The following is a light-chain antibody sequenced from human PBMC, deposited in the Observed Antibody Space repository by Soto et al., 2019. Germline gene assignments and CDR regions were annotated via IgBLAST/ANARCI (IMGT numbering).Light chain of an antibody. CDR3: QQYNTYST. Sequence: DIPMTQSPSTLSASVGDRVTITCRASQSISRWLAWYQQKPGKAPKALIYDASTLRSGVPSRFSGGGSGTEFTLTISSLPPDDFATYYCQQYNTYSTFGQGTRLEIK. CDR2: DAS. V-gene: IGKV1-5*01. J-gene: IGKJ5*01. CDR1: QSISRW.